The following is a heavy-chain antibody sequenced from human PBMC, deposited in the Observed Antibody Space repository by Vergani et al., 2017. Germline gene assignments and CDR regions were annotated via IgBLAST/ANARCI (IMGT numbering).Heavy chain of an antibody. CDR3: AKDIGIFNTIGLVDY. D-gene: IGHD3-3*02. CDR2: ISWNSGSI. Sequence: EVQLVESGGGLVQPGRSLRLSCAASGFTFDDYAMHWVRQAPGKGLEWVSGISWNSGSIGYADSVKGRFTISRDNATNSLYLQMNSLRAEDTALYYCAKDIGIFNTIGLVDYWGQGTLVTVSS. CDR1: GFTFDDYA. J-gene: IGHJ4*02. V-gene: IGHV3-9*01.